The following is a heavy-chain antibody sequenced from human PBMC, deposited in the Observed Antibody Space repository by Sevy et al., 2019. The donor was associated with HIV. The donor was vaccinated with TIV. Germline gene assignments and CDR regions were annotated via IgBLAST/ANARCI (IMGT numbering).Heavy chain of an antibody. Sequence: SETLSLTCTVSGGSISSYYWSWIRQPPGKGLEWIGYIYYSGSTNYNPSLKSRVTISVDTSKNQFSLKRSSVTAADTAVYYCARGSMGQFPYYMDVWGKGTTVTVSS. CDR2: IYYSGST. CDR3: ARGSMGQFPYYMDV. D-gene: IGHD3-10*01. V-gene: IGHV4-59*01. CDR1: GGSISSYY. J-gene: IGHJ6*03.